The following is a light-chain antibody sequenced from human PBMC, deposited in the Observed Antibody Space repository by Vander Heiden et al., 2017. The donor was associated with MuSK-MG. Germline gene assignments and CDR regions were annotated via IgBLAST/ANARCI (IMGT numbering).Light chain of an antibody. CDR2: LGS. J-gene: IGKJ2*01. Sequence: DIVMTQSPLSLPVTPGEPASISCRSSQSLLHSNAYNYLDWYLQKPGQSPQLLIYLGSNRASGVPDRFSGSGSGTDFTLKISRVEAEDVGVYYCRQALQTPYTFGQGTKLEIK. V-gene: IGKV2-28*01. CDR1: QSLLHSNAYNY. CDR3: RQALQTPYT.